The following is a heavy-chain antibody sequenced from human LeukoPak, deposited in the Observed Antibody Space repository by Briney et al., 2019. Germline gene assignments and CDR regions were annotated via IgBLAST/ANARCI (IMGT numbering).Heavy chain of an antibody. CDR3: ARESDSLWFGELLSPFDY. CDR1: GYTFTGYY. Sequence: ASVKVSCKASGYTFTGYYMHWVRQAPGQGLEWMGRINPNSGGTNYAQKFQGRVTMTRDTSISTAYMELSRLRSDDTAVYYRARESDSLWFGELLSPFDYWGQGTLVTVSS. D-gene: IGHD3-10*01. V-gene: IGHV1-2*06. J-gene: IGHJ4*02. CDR2: INPNSGGT.